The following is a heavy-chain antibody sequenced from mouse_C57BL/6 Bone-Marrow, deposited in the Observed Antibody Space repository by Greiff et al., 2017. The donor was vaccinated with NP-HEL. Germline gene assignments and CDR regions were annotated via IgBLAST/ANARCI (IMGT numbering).Heavy chain of an antibody. CDR1: GYTFTSYW. CDR2: INPSDSYT. V-gene: IGHV1-59*01. CDR3: ARVSTMVRWFAY. D-gene: IGHD2-2*01. Sequence: VQLQQPGAELVRPGTSVKLSCKASGYTFTSYWMHWVKQRPGQGLEWIGVINPSDSYTNYNQKFKGKATLTVDTSSSTAYMQLSSLTSEGSAVYSCARVSTMVRWFAYWGQGTLVTVSA. J-gene: IGHJ3*01.